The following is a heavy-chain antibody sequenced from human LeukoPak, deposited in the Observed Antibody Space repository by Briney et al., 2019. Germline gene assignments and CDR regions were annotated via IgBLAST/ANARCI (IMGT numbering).Heavy chain of an antibody. CDR3: AKKAIVGYTSSWLDY. Sequence: GGSLRLSCAASGFTFSNYAMHWVRQAPGKGLEWVAVVSYDGSTTYYADSVKGRFTISRDNSKNTLYLQMNNLRAEETAVYYCAKKAIVGYTSSWLDYWGQGTLVTVSS. D-gene: IGHD6-13*01. CDR2: VSYDGSTT. J-gene: IGHJ4*02. V-gene: IGHV3-30*18. CDR1: GFTFSNYA.